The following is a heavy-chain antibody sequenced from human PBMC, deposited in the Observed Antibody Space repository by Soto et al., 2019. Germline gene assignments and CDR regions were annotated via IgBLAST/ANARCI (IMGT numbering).Heavy chain of an antibody. CDR3: AKALLSGSRYYYGMDV. CDR2: ISGSGGST. D-gene: IGHD2-15*01. V-gene: IGHV3-23*01. CDR1: GFTFSSYA. Sequence: GGSLRLSCAASGFTFSSYAMSWVRQAPGKGLEWVSAISGSGGSTYYADSVKGRFTISRDNSKNTLYLQMNSLRAEDTAVYYCAKALLSGSRYYYGMDVWGQGTTVTVSS. J-gene: IGHJ6*02.